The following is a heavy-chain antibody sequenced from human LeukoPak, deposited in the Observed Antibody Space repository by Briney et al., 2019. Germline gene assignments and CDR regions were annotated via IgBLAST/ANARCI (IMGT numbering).Heavy chain of an antibody. CDR3: ARRYCSGGSCYSDNWFDP. J-gene: IGHJ5*02. CDR1: GDSISSGDYY. V-gene: IGHV4-30-4*01. CDR2: IYYSGST. D-gene: IGHD2-15*01. Sequence: SETLSLTCTVSGDSISSGDYYWSWIRQPPGKGLEWIGYIYYSGSTYYNPSLKSRVTISVDTSKNQFSLKLSSVTAADTAVYYCARRYCSGGSCYSDNWFDPWGQGTLVTVSS.